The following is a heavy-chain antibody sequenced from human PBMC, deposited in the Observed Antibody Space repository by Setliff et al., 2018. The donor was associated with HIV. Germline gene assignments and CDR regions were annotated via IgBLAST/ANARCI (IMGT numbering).Heavy chain of an antibody. V-gene: IGHV4-34*01. CDR1: GESFSSYF. J-gene: IGHJ5*02. CDR2: INHSGST. D-gene: IGHD3-10*01. Sequence: TSETLSLTCAVYGESFSSYFWSWVRQPPGKGLEWIGEINHSGSTNYNPSLKSRVTISMDTSKNQFSLKLSSVTAADTAVYYCAREVIPLTGGRGWFGPWGQGTLVTVSS. CDR3: AREVIPLTGGRGWFGP.